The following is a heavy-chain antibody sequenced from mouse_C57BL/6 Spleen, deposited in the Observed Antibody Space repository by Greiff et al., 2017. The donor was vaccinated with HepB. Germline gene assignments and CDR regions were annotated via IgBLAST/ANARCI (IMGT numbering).Heavy chain of an antibody. V-gene: IGHV1-9*01. CDR2: ILPGSGST. Sequence: VQLVESGAELMKPGASVKLSCKATGYTFTGYWIEWVKQRPGHGLEWIGEILPGSGSTNYNEKFKGKATFTADTSSNTAYMQLSSLTTEDSAIYYCARGSLTTVVATDYAMDYWGQGTSVTVSS. J-gene: IGHJ4*01. CDR3: ARGSLTTVVATDYAMDY. CDR1: GYTFTGYW. D-gene: IGHD1-1*01.